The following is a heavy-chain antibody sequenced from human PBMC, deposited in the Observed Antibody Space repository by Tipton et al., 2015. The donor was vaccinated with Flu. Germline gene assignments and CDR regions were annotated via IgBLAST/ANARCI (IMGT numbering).Heavy chain of an antibody. J-gene: IGHJ6*02. CDR3: ARCFHYYVYYYGMDV. CDR1: GGSISSGSYY. V-gene: IGHV4-34*01. CDR2: INHSGST. Sequence: TLSLTCTVSGGSISSGSYYWTWIRQRPGKGLEWIGEINHSGSTNYNPSLKSRVTISVDTSKNQFSLKLSSVTAADTAVYYCARCFHYYVYYYGMDVWGQGTTVTVSS. D-gene: IGHD3-22*01.